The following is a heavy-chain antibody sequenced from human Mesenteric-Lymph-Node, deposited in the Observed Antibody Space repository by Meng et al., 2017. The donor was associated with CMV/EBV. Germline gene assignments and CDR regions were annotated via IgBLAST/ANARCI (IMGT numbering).Heavy chain of an antibody. CDR3: ARDSATYDFWSGYQYYFDY. CDR2: INQDGSQE. J-gene: IGHJ4*02. CDR1: GFTFSNYY. D-gene: IGHD3-3*01. V-gene: IGHV3-7*01. Sequence: GESLKISCAASGFTFSNYYMSWVRQAPGRGLEWVANINQDGSQEYYVDSVKGRFTISKDNAKNSVHLQMNSLRAEDTAVYYCARDSATYDFWSGYQYYFDYWGQGTLVTVSS.